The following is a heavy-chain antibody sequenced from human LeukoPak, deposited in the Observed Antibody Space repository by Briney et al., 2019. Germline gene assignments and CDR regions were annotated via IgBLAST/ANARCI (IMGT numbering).Heavy chain of an antibody. J-gene: IGHJ4*02. CDR1: GGSFSGYY. D-gene: IGHD1-26*01. CDR2: INHSGST. V-gene: IGHV4-34*01. Sequence: SETVSLTCAVYGGSFSGYYWSWIRQPPGKGLDWIGEINHSGSTNYNPSLKSRVTISVDASKNQFSLKLSSVTAADTAVYYCARGDVGATTSDYWGQGTLVTVSS. CDR3: ARGDVGATTSDY.